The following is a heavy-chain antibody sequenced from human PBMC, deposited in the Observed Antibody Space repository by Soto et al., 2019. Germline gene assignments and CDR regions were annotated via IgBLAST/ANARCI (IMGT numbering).Heavy chain of an antibody. D-gene: IGHD2-2*01. J-gene: IGHJ5*02. V-gene: IGHV4-59*01. CDR3: ARYAWPSAYNWFDP. CDR1: GGSISSYY. CDR2: IYYSGST. Sequence: ASETLSLTCTVSGGSISSYYWSWIRQPPGKGLEWIGYIYYSGSTNYNPSLKSRVTISVDTSKNQFSLKLSSVTAADTAVYYCARYAWPSAYNWFDPWGQGTLVTVSS.